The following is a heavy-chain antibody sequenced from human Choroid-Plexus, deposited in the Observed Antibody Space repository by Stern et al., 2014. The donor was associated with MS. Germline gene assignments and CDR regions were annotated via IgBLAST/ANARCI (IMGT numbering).Heavy chain of an antibody. CDR1: GFTFGSCA. Sequence: VPLVESGGGVVQPGRPLRLSCVASGFTFGSCAMHLVRQAPGKGLEWAAGVSYDGSNKYDADSVKGRFTISRDNSQNTLYMQMSSLRPEDTAVYYCAKDRQYLTYFFDHWGQGSLVTVSS. CDR2: VSYDGSNK. J-gene: IGHJ5*02. D-gene: IGHD2/OR15-2a*01. CDR3: AKDRQYLTYFFDH. V-gene: IGHV3-30*18.